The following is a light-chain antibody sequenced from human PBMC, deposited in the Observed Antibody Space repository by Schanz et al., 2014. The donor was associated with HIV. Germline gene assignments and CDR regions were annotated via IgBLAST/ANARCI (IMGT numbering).Light chain of an antibody. Sequence: QSALTQPPSASGSPGQSVTISCTGTSSDVGAYNHVSWYQQHPGKAPKLMIHDVSNRPSGVSNRFSGSKSGNTASLTISGLQADDEADYYCTSYTSTSTHVVFGGGTKLTVL. CDR1: SSDVGAYNH. CDR3: TSYTSTSTHVV. V-gene: IGLV2-14*01. J-gene: IGLJ2*01. CDR2: DVS.